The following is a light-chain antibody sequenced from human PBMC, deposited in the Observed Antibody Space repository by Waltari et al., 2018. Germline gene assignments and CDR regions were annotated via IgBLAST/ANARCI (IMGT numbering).Light chain of an antibody. CDR1: SGINVGTYR. CDR2: YKSDSDK. J-gene: IGLJ7*01. V-gene: IGLV5-45*03. Sequence: QAVLTQPSSLSATPGASASLTCTLRSGINVGTYRIYWHQQKPGIPPQYLLRYKSDSDKQQGSGVPSRFSGSKDVSANAGILLISGLQSEDEADYYCMIWHGSAAVFGGGTQLTVL. CDR3: MIWHGSAAV.